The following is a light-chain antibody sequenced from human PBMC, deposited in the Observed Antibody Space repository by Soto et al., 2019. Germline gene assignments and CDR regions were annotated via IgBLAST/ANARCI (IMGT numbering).Light chain of an antibody. CDR2: NAD. CDR1: QDINRW. J-gene: IGKJ1*01. CDR3: QQYNSYPWT. Sequence: DIQMTPSPSTLSASVGDRVSITCRASQDINRWLAWYQQKPGKAPKILIYNADTLESGVPSRFSGSGYGTEFALAISSLQPDDFATYYCQQYNSYPWTFGQGTKVDIK. V-gene: IGKV1-5*01.